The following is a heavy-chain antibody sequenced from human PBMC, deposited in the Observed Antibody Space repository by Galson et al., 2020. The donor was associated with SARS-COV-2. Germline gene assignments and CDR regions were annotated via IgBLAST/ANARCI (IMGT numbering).Heavy chain of an antibody. J-gene: IGHJ6*02. D-gene: IGHD6-19*01. CDR2: VSSYNGDT. CDR3: ARGSRAVADWGGQFAYYYYNMDV. CDR1: GYTFTTYG. V-gene: IGHV1-18*04. Sequence: ASVKVSCKASGYTFTTYGISWVRQAPGQGLEWMGWVSSYNGDTNYAQKIQGRVTMTTDTSTSTAYMELRSLRSDDTAVYYCARGSRAVADWGGQFAYYYYNMDVWGQGTTVTVSS.